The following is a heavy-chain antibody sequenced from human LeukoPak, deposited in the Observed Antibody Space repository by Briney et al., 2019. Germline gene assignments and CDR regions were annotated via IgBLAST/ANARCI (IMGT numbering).Heavy chain of an antibody. CDR3: ARGGKGYGDYVGGAPYY. CDR2: ISSNGGGT. CDR1: GFTFSSYA. Sequence: GGSLRLSCAASGFTFSSYAMHWVRQAPGKGLEYVSAISSNGGGTYYANSVKGRFTISRDNSKNTLYLQMGSLRAEDMTVYYCARGGKGYGDYVGGAPYYWGQGTLVTVSS. V-gene: IGHV3-64*01. J-gene: IGHJ4*02. D-gene: IGHD4-17*01.